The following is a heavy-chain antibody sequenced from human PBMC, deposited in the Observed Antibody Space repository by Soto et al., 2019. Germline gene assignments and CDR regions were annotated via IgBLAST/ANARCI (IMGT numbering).Heavy chain of an antibody. D-gene: IGHD7-27*01. CDR3: ARLTGGNWFDP. Sequence: PSETLSLTCSVSGGSISSSSYNWDWIRQPPGKGLEWIGTIYYNGDTDYNPSLKSRATISVDASDFQFSLKLSSVTAADTAVYFCARLTGGNWFDPWGQGTLVTVSS. J-gene: IGHJ5*02. CDR2: IYYNGDT. CDR1: GGSISSSSYN. V-gene: IGHV4-39*01.